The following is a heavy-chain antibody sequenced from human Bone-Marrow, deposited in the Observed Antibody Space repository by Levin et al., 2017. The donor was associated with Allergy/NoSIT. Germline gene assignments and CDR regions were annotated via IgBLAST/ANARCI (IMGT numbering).Heavy chain of an antibody. V-gene: IGHV3-23*01. CDR1: GFSFSIYA. J-gene: IGHJ4*02. CDR2: ISGSGGAT. Sequence: PGGSLRLSCAASGFSFSIYAMGWVRQAPGKGLEWVSHISGSGGATYYADSVKGRFTISRDNSKNTLYLQLSSLRVEDTAIYYCAKDLGGAPRRRGNFDYWGQGTLVTVSS. CDR3: AKDLGGAPRRRGNFDY. D-gene: IGHD6-6*01.